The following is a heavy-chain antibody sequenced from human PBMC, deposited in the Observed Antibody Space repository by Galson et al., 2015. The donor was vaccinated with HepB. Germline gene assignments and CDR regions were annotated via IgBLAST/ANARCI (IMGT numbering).Heavy chain of an antibody. V-gene: IGHV3-21*01. CDR1: GFTFSSYS. CDR2: ISSSSSYI. CDR3: AKDLGRYCSGGSCYAFDY. D-gene: IGHD2-15*01. Sequence: SLRLSCAASGFTFSSYSMNWVRQAPGKGLEWVSSISSSSSYIYYADSVKGRFTISRDNAKNSLYLQMNSLRAEDTAVYYCAKDLGRYCSGGSCYAFDYWGQGTLVTVSS. J-gene: IGHJ4*02.